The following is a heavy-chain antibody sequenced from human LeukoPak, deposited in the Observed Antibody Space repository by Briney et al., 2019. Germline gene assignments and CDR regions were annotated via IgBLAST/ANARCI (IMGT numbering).Heavy chain of an antibody. D-gene: IGHD3-16*01. V-gene: IGHV3-74*01. CDR2: VNGDGTLT. CDR1: GFTLSNHW. J-gene: IGHJ3*01. Sequence: GGCLRLSCAASGFTLSNHWMHWVRQTPGKGLMWISRVNGDGTLTNYADSVKGRFTISRDNAKSTLYLQMNSLRAEDTAVFYCARGLGGLWGQGTMVTVSS. CDR3: ARGLGGL.